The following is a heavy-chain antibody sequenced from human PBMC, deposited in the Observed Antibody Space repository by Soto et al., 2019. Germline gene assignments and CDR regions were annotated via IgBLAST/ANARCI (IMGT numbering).Heavy chain of an antibody. CDR1: GGTFSSYA. CDR2: IIPIFGTA. D-gene: IGHD1-1*01. CDR3: ARRAETNGWNGFGADKYYFDF. Sequence: SVKVSCKXSGGTFSSYAISWVRQAPGQGLEWMGGIIPIFGTANYAQKFQGRVTITADESTSTVHMELSSLRSEDTAVYYCARRAETNGWNGFGADKYYFDFWGQGTLVTVSS. J-gene: IGHJ4*02. V-gene: IGHV1-69*13.